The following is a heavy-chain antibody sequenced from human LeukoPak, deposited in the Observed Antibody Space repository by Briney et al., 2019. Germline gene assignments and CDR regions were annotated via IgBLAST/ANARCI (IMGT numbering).Heavy chain of an antibody. Sequence: SQTLSLTCTVSGGSISSGDYYWSWIRQPPGKGLEWIGYVYYSGSTYYNPSLKSRVTISVDTSKNQFSLKLTSVTAADTAVYSCARHRHHGDHDYWGQGTLVTVSS. CDR1: GGSISSGDYY. J-gene: IGHJ4*02. CDR3: ARHRHHGDHDY. CDR2: VYYSGST. V-gene: IGHV4-30-4*01. D-gene: IGHD4-17*01.